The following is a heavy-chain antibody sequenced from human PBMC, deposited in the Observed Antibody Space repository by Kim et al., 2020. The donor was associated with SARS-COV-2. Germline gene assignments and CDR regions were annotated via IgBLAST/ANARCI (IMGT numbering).Heavy chain of an antibody. CDR3: ASSTYYYGSGRGIGAFDI. Sequence: GGSLRLSCAASGFTFSSYGMHWVRQAPGKGLEWVAVISYDGSNKYYADSVKGRFTISRDNSKNTLYLQMNSMRAEDTAVYYCASSTYYYGSGRGIGAFDIWGQGTMVTGSS. CDR1: GFTFSSYG. J-gene: IGHJ3*02. D-gene: IGHD3-10*01. V-gene: IGHV3-30*03. CDR2: ISYDGSNK.